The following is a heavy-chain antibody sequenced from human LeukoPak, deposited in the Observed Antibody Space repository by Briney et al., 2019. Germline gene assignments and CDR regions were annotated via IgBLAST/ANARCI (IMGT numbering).Heavy chain of an antibody. CDR1: GGSFSGYY. Sequence: PSETLSLTCAVYGGSFSGYYWSWIRQPPGKGLEWIGEINHSGSTNYNPSLKSRVTISVDTSKNQFSLKLSSVTAADTAVYYCARLYDSRGQNYYYYYYMDVWGKGTTVTVSS. CDR3: ARLYDSRGQNYYYYYYMDV. V-gene: IGHV4-34*01. D-gene: IGHD3-22*01. J-gene: IGHJ6*03. CDR2: INHSGST.